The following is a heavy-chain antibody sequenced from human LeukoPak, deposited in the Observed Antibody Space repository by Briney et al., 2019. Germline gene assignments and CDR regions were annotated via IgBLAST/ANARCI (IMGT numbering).Heavy chain of an antibody. D-gene: IGHD6-19*01. CDR1: GFTVSSNY. Sequence: QPGGSLRLSCAASGFTVSSNYMSWVRQAPGKGLEWVSVIYSGGSTYYADSVKGRFTISRDNSKNTLYLQMNSLRAEDTAVYYCARDRRGYSSGWYAAFDIWGQGTMVTVSS. V-gene: IGHV3-66*02. CDR3: ARDRRGYSSGWYAAFDI. CDR2: IYSGGST. J-gene: IGHJ3*02.